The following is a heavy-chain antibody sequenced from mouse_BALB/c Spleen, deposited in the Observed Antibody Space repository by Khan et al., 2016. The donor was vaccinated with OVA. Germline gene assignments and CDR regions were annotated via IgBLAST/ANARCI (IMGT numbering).Heavy chain of an antibody. CDR3: ARIYGGDFDY. V-gene: IGHV3-2*02. CDR1: GYSITSDYA. D-gene: IGHD1-1*01. J-gene: IGHJ2*01. Sequence: EVQLQESGPGLVKPSQSLSLTCTVTGYSITSDYAWNWIRQFPGNKLEWMGYISYSGNTKYNPSLKNRISITRDTSKNQFFLLLNSVTIEDTATYYCARIYGGDFDYWGQGTTLTVSS. CDR2: ISYSGNT.